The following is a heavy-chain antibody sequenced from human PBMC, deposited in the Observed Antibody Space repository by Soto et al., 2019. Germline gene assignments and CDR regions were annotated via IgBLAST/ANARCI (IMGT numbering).Heavy chain of an antibody. CDR1: GGTFSSYT. Sequence: QVQLVQSGAEVKKPGSSVKVSCKASGGTFSSYTISWVRQAPGQGLEWMGRIIPILGIANYAQKFQGRVTITADKSTSTAYMELSSLRSEDTAVYYCARDQRNIVVVPAAISYYYGMDVWGQGTTVTVSS. CDR3: ARDQRNIVVVPAAISYYYGMDV. D-gene: IGHD2-2*01. CDR2: IIPILGIA. V-gene: IGHV1-69*08. J-gene: IGHJ6*02.